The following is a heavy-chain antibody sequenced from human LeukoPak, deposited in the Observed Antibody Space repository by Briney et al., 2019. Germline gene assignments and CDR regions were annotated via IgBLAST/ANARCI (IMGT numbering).Heavy chain of an antibody. CDR1: GFTFSNCW. Sequence: PGGSLRLSCGGSGFTFSNCWFRWVRQAPGKGLVWVSRINPDGSRTDYADSVRGRFTISRDNAKNTLYLQMNSLRVEDTAVYFCAKSMTGLDDYWGQGTLVTVSS. CDR3: AKSMTGLDDY. J-gene: IGHJ4*02. D-gene: IGHD3-9*01. CDR2: INPDGSRT. V-gene: IGHV3-74*01.